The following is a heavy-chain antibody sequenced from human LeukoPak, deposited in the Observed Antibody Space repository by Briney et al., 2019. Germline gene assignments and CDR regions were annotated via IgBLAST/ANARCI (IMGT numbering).Heavy chain of an antibody. V-gene: IGHV1-46*01. CDR1: GYTFTSYY. D-gene: IGHD6-13*01. Sequence: ASVKVSCKASGYTFTSYYMHLVRQAPGQGLEWMGIINPSGGSTSYAQKFQGRVTMTRDTSTSTVYMELSSLRSEDTAVYYCARDKEGQQLVRFFDYWGQGTLVTVSS. J-gene: IGHJ4*02. CDR2: INPSGGST. CDR3: ARDKEGQQLVRFFDY.